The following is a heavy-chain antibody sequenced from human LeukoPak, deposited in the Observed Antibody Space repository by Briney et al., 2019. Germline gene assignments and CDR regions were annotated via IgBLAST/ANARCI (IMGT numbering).Heavy chain of an antibody. J-gene: IGHJ3*02. CDR3: ARSSSSSWYGSFDI. V-gene: IGHV4-34*01. CDR2: INHSGST. Sequence: SETLSLTCAVYGGSFSGYYWSWIRQPPGKGLGWIGEINHSGSTNYNPSLKSRVTISVDTSKNQFSLKLSSVTAADTAVYYCARSSSSSWYGSFDIWGQGTMVTVSS. D-gene: IGHD6-13*01. CDR1: GGSFSGYY.